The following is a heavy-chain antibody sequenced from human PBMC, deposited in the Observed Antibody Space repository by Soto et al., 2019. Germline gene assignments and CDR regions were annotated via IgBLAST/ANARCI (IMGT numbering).Heavy chain of an antibody. CDR3: TTGRVVVVS. V-gene: IGHV3-15*01. Sequence: GGSLRLPCAASGFTFSNAWMSWVRQAPGKGLEWVGRIKSKTDGGTTDYAAPVKGRFNSSRDDSKNTLYLQMNSLKTEDTAVYYCTTGRVVVVSWGQGALVTVSS. CDR1: GFTFSNAW. D-gene: IGHD3-22*01. J-gene: IGHJ4*02. CDR2: IKSKTDGGTT.